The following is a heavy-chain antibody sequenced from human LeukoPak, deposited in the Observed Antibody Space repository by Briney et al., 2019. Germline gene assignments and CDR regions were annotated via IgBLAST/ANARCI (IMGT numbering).Heavy chain of an antibody. Sequence: PGGSLRLSCAASGFTFSSYSMNWVRQAPGKGLEWVSSITSSSSYIRYADSVKGRFTISRDDAENSLYLQMNSLRAEDTALYYCARDPDYGDDRYFDYWGQGALVTVSS. J-gene: IGHJ4*02. D-gene: IGHD4-17*01. CDR1: GFTFSSYS. V-gene: IGHV3-21*01. CDR2: ITSSSSYI. CDR3: ARDPDYGDDRYFDY.